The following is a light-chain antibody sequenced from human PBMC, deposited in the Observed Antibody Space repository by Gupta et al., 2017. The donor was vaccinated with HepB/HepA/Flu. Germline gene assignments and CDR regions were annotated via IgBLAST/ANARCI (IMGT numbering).Light chain of an antibody. J-gene: IGKJ3*01. CDR3: PIT. Sequence: DIQMTQSPSTLSASVGDRVTITCRASQSISSWLAWYQQKPGKAPKLLIYKASSLESGVPSRCSGSGSGTEFTLTISSLQPDDLATYYCPITFGPGTKVDIK. CDR1: QSISSW. V-gene: IGKV1-5*03. CDR2: KAS.